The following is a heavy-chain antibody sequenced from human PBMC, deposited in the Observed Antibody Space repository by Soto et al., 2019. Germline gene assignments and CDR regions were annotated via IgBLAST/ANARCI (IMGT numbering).Heavy chain of an antibody. J-gene: IGHJ5*02. D-gene: IGHD6-13*01. Sequence: GSLRLSCAASGFTFRSFTMNWVRQAPGKGLEWVSTISSNSAYIYYTDALRGRFTVSRDNAKNSLHLQMNSLRAEDTAVYYCTRDASRDSSARGWFDPWGPGTLVTVSS. CDR1: GFTFRSFT. CDR3: TRDASRDSSARGWFDP. V-gene: IGHV3-21*01. CDR2: ISSNSAYI.